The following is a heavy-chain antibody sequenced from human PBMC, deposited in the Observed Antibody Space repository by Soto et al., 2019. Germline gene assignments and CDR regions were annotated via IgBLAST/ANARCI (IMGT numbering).Heavy chain of an antibody. J-gene: IGHJ4*02. V-gene: IGHV1-69*01. D-gene: IGHD5-18*01. CDR2: IIHIFGTA. CDR1: GDTFSSYA. Sequence: QVQLVQSGAEVKKPGSSVKVSCKASGDTFSSYAISRGRQAPVQGLEWREGIIHIFGTANYAQKFQGRVTITADESTSTAYMALSSLRSEDTTVYYCARVFSGYSYGTHSTFDYWGQGTLVTVSS. CDR3: ARVFSGYSYGTHSTFDY.